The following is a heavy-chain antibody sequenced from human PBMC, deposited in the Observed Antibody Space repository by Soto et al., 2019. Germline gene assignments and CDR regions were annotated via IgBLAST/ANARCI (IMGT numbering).Heavy chain of an antibody. V-gene: IGHV3-7*03. CDR2: IKQDGSEK. Sequence: GGSLRLSCAASGFTFSSYWMSWVRQAPGKGLEWVANIKQDGSEKYYVDSVKGRFTISRDNAKNSLYLQMNSLRAEDTAVYYCARARGVMITFGGVIVIRWLAPWGKGTLVPVSS. CDR1: GFTFSSYW. CDR3: ARARGVMITFGGVIVIRWLAP. D-gene: IGHD3-16*02. J-gene: IGHJ5*02.